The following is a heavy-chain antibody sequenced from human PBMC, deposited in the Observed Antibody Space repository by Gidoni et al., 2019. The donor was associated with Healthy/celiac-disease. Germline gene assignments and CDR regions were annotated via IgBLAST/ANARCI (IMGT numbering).Heavy chain of an antibody. CDR2: ISSSSSYI. Sequence: EVQLVESGGGLVKPGGSLRLSCAASGFPFSSYSMNWVRQAPGKGLEWVSSISSSSSYIYYADSVKGRFTISRDNAKNSLYLQMNSLRAEDTAVYYCARETPNRPSRLGYMDVWGKGTTVTVSS. CDR3: ARETPNRPSRLGYMDV. J-gene: IGHJ6*03. V-gene: IGHV3-21*01. CDR1: GFPFSSYS.